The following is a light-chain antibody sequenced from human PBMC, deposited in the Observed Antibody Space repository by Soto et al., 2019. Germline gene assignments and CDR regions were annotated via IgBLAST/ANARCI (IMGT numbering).Light chain of an antibody. CDR3: QQYDNWPRT. V-gene: IGKV3D-15*01. CDR2: GES. J-gene: IGKJ1*01. CDR1: QSVSTS. Sequence: EIVLTQSPGTLSLSPGERATLSCRASQSVSTSMGWYQQKPGQAPRLLIYGESNRATGIPDRLSGSGSGTELTLTISSLQSEDFAFYYCQQYDNWPRTCGQGTKVDIK.